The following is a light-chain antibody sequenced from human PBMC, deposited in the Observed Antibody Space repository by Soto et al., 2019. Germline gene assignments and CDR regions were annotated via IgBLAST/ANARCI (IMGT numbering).Light chain of an antibody. CDR2: END. J-gene: IGLJ3*02. CDR3: SAWDYSLTGRV. V-gene: IGLV1-47*01. Sequence: QAVVTQPPSASGTPGQRVTISCSGTRSNVGVNSVSWYQQVPGTAPKLLVYENDQRPSGVPARFSASKSGTSASLAISGLRSEDEAEYYCSAWDYSLTGRVFGGGTKLTVL. CDR1: RSNVGVNS.